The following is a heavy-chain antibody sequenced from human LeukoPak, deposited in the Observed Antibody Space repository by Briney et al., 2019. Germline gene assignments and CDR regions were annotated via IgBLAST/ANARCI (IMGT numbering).Heavy chain of an antibody. D-gene: IGHD5-12*01. V-gene: IGHV3-64*01. J-gene: IGHJ3*02. CDR3: ARGNSGYGAFDI. Sequence: YYANSVKGRFTISRDNSKNTLYLQMGSLRAEDMAVYHCARGNSGYGAFDIWGQGTMVTVSS.